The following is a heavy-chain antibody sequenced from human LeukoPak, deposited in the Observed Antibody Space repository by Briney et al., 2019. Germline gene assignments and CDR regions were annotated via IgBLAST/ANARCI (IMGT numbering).Heavy chain of an antibody. Sequence: GGSLRLSCVVSGLTLSNYWMNWVRQAPGKGLEWVANINPDGGEERYVDSVKGRFVISRDNAKNTLYLQMNSLRAEDTAVYYCARDRGTYGVLNYWGQGTLVSVSS. J-gene: IGHJ4*02. CDR3: ARDRGTYGVLNY. CDR1: GLTLSNYW. V-gene: IGHV3-7*01. D-gene: IGHD3-3*01. CDR2: INPDGGEE.